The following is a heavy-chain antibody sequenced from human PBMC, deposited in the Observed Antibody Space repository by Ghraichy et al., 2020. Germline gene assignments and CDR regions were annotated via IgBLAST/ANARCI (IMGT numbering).Heavy chain of an antibody. CDR1: GYTFSSYW. CDR3: ARDRGYCSGGSCFPPDY. J-gene: IGHJ4*02. CDR2: ISQDGREM. V-gene: IGHV3-7*03. D-gene: IGHD2-15*01. Sequence: GGSLRLSCVGSGYTFSSYWMTWVRLAPGKGLAWVADISQDGREMYYVDSVKGRFIVSRDNAKNSLYLQMNSLRVEDTAVYYCARDRGYCSGGSCFPPDYWGQGALVTVSS.